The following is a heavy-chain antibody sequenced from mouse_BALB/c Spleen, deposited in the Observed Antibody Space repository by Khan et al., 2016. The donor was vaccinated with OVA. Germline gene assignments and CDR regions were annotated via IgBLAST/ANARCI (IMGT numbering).Heavy chain of an antibody. V-gene: IGHV2-6-2*01. CDR1: GFSLTSFA. CDR3: ARHQVHLSMDS. Sequence: VQLQESGPDLVAPSQSLSITCSVSGFSLTSFAIHWVRQPPGKGLEWLVVIWSDGRTTYNSSLKSRLSISKDNSKSQVFLKINSLQTDDTAMYDCARHQVHLSMDSWGQGTSVTVSS. CDR2: IWSDGRT. J-gene: IGHJ4*01.